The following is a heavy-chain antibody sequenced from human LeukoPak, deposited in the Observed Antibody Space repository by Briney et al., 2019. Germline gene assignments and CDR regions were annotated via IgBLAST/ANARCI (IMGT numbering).Heavy chain of an antibody. CDR3: SAGTGRSDFDY. J-gene: IGHJ4*02. Sequence: PGGSLRLSCAASGFTFSDAWVSWVRQAPGKGLEWIGRIKSETNGGTIDYAEPVNGRFTLSRDDSKHTLDLQMNSLKTEDTGVYYCSAGTGRSDFDYWGQGTLVIVSS. D-gene: IGHD1-1*01. CDR2: IKSETNGGTI. CDR1: GFTFSDAW. V-gene: IGHV3-15*01.